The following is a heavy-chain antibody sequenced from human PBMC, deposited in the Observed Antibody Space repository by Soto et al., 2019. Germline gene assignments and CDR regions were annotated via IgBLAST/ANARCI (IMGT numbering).Heavy chain of an antibody. V-gene: IGHV4-30-2*01. CDR2: MYHSGST. CDR1: GGSISGGGYS. D-gene: IGHD2-15*01. CDR3: AKETLGYCSSGSCRIDY. J-gene: IGHJ4*02. Sequence: SETLSLTCAVSGGSISGGGYSWSWIRQPPGKGLEWIGYMYHSGSTYYNPSLKSRVTISIDRSKNQFSLKLSSVTAADTAVYYCAKETLGYCSSGSCRIDYWGQGTLVTVSS.